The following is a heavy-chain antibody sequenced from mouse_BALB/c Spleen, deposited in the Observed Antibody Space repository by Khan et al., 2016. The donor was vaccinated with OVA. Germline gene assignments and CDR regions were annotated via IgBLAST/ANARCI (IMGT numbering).Heavy chain of an antibody. CDR2: IIYTGYT. D-gene: IGHD2-14*01. J-gene: IGHJ3*01. CDR3: ARSTYRYAFVY. CDR1: GDSITSGY. Sequence: EVELVESGPSLVKPSQTLSLTCSVTGDSITSGYWNWIRKFPGNKLEYMGYIIYTGYTYYNPSLKSRISITQHTSKNQYYLPLNSVTNEDTATYYCARSTYRYAFVYWGQGTLVTVSA. V-gene: IGHV3-8*02.